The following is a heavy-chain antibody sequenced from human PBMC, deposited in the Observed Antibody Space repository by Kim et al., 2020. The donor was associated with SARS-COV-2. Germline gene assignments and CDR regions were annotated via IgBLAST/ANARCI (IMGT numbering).Heavy chain of an antibody. CDR2: IIPIFGTA. D-gene: IGHD6-19*01. Sequence: SVKVSCKASGGTFSSYAISWVRQAPGQGLEWMGGIIPIFGTANYAQKFQGRVTITADESTSTAYMELSSLRSEDTAVYYCATSSIAVAGSWYFDLWGRGTLVTVSS. J-gene: IGHJ2*01. V-gene: IGHV1-69*13. CDR1: GGTFSSYA. CDR3: ATSSIAVAGSWYFDL.